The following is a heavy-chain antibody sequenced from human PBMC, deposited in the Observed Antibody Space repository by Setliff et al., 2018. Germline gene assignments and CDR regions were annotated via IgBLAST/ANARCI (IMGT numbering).Heavy chain of an antibody. CDR2: IRSKAYGGTT. CDR1: GFTLGDYA. CDR3: TRASSIAVAGSSI. D-gene: IGHD6-19*01. Sequence: GGSLRLSCTASGFTLGDYAMSWVRQAPGKGLEWVGFIRSKAYGGTTEYAASVKGRFTISRDDSKSIAYLQMNSLKTEDTAVYYCTRASSIAVAGSSIWGQGTQVTVSS. V-gene: IGHV3-49*04. J-gene: IGHJ4*02.